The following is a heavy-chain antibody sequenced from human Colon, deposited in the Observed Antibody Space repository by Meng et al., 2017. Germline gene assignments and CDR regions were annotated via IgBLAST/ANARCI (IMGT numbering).Heavy chain of an antibody. D-gene: IGHD3-3*01. CDR2: INHSGST. Sequence: QVQLPQWGAGLFKPSETRLLPCAVYVGSFMGYYWSWIRKPPGKGLEWIGEINHSGSTNYNPSLKSRVTISVDTSKNQFSLKLSSVTAADTAVYYCERVRITIFGVVSTFDYWGQGTLVTVSS. V-gene: IGHV4-34*01. CDR1: VGSFMGYY. CDR3: ERVRITIFGVVSTFDY. J-gene: IGHJ4*02.